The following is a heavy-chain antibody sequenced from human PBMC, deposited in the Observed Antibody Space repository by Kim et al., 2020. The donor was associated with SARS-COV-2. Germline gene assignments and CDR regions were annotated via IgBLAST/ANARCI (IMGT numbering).Heavy chain of an antibody. Sequence: GGSLRLSCAASGFTFSSYAMHWVRQAPGKGLEWVAVISHDGSNKYYADSVKGRFTISRDNSKNTLYLQMNSLRAEDTAVYYCARARCGSYYYGMDVWGQGTTVTVSS. V-gene: IGHV3-30-3*01. CDR1: GFTFSSYA. CDR3: ARARCGSYYYGMDV. J-gene: IGHJ6*02. D-gene: IGHD1-26*01. CDR2: ISHDGSNK.